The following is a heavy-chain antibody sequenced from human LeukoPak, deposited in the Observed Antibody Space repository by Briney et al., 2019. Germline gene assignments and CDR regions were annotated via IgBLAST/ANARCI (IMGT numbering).Heavy chain of an antibody. J-gene: IGHJ3*02. CDR3: AGYNWRSSAFDI. Sequence: SETLSLTCTVSDGSISSSYYYWGWIRQPPGKGLEWIGSISYSGSTYYNPSLKSRLTISVDTSKNQFSLKLSSVTAADTAVYYCAGYNWRSSAFDIWGQGTMVTVSS. D-gene: IGHD5-24*01. V-gene: IGHV4-39*01. CDR2: ISYSGST. CDR1: DGSISSSYYY.